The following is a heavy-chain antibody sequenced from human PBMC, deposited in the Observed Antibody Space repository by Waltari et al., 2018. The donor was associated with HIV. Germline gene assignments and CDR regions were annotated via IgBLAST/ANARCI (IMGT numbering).Heavy chain of an antibody. D-gene: IGHD1-1*01. J-gene: IGHJ4*02. CDR3: AAGQQF. CDR2: VDPANGEA. Sequence: EAQMVQSGAEVKKPGSTLRISCTTSGYKFTKFYIHWVQQAPGKGLEWMGLVDPANGEAVYAERFQGRLTISADTSTDTGYLYLTSLTSDDSGVYFCAAGQQFWGQGTLVTVSS. CDR1: GYKFTKFY. V-gene: IGHV1-69-2*01.